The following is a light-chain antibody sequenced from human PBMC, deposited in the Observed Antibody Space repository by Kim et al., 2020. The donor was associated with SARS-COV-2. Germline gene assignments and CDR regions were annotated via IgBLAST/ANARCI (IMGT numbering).Light chain of an antibody. Sequence: VALGQTVSITGQGDSLRSYYATWYQQKPGQAPILVIYGKNNRPSGIPDRFSGSSSGNTASLTITGTQAGDEADYYCNSRDSNDNVVFGGGTKVTVL. CDR2: GKN. CDR1: SLRSYY. V-gene: IGLV3-19*01. CDR3: NSRDSNDNVV. J-gene: IGLJ2*01.